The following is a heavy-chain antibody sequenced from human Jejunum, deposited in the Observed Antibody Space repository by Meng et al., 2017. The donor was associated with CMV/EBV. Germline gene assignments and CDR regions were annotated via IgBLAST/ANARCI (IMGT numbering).Heavy chain of an antibody. V-gene: IGHV3-23*01. J-gene: IGHJ4*02. Sequence: WVRRAPGKGLGWVSGIGGSGDTTYYADSVTGRFTISRDNSKNTLYLQMDSLRAEDTAVYYCAKDRGGSYYDGGTYYTKTNSFDFWGQGNLVTVSS. D-gene: IGHD3-22*01. CDR3: AKDRGGSYYDGGTYYTKTNSFDF. CDR2: IGGSGDTT.